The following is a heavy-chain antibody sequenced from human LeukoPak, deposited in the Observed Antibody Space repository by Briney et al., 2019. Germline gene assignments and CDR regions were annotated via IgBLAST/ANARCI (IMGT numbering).Heavy chain of an antibody. D-gene: IGHD1-14*01. J-gene: IGHJ4*02. Sequence: ASVKVSCKASGYTFTTYGINWVRQAPGQGLEWLSWIDTYNGNTNYVQKLQDRVTVTTDTSTSTAYMELRSLRSDDTAAYYCARDQDINRGFFQPGGYWGQGTLVTVSS. CDR2: IDTYNGNT. V-gene: IGHV1-18*01. CDR1: GYTFTTYG. CDR3: ARDQDINRGFFQPGGY.